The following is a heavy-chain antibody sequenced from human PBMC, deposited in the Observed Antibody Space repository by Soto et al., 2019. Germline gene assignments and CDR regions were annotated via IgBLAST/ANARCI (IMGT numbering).Heavy chain of an antibody. V-gene: IGHV4-61*01. CDR2: IYYSGST. J-gene: IGHJ4*02. D-gene: IGHD5-12*01. CDR3: ARDGATNYFDY. Sequence: QVQLQESGPGLVKPSETLSLTCTVSGGSVSSGSYYWSWIRQPPGKGLEWIGYIYYSGSTNYNPSLKSRVTIPVDTSKNPFSLKLSSVTAADTAVYYCARDGATNYFDYWGQGTLVTVSS. CDR1: GGSVSSGSYY.